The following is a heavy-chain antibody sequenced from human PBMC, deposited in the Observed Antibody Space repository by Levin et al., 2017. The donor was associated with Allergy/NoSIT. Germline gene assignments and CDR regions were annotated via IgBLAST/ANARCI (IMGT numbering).Heavy chain of an antibody. V-gene: IGHV2-5*02. CDR1: GFSLSTSGVG. D-gene: IGHD4-11*01. CDR2: VYWDDDK. Sequence: SGPTLVKPTQTLTVTCTFSGFSLSTSGVGVGWIRQPPGKALEWLALVYWDDDKRYSPSLKSRLTIPKDPSKNQVVLTMTKMDPVDRATYDGAHDAREGLPHAFDIWGQGTMVTVAS. J-gene: IGHJ3*02. CDR3: AHDAREGLPHAFDI.